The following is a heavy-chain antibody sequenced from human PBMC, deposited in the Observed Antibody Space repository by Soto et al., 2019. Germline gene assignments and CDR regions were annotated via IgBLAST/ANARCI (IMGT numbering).Heavy chain of an antibody. CDR1: GGSISSYY. CDR3: ARGIGDCSHFDY. CDR2: IYYSGST. J-gene: IGHJ4*02. V-gene: IGHV4-59*08. D-gene: IGHD2-21*02. Sequence: WETLSLTCTVSGGSISSYYWSWIRQPPGKGLEWIGYIYYSGSTNYNPSLKSLVTISVDTSKNQFSLTMSSVTAADTAVYYCARGIGDCSHFDYWGQGTLVTDSS.